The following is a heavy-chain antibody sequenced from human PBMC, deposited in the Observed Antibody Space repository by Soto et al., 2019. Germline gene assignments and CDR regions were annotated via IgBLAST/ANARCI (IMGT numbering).Heavy chain of an antibody. CDR2: IDNAGSSV. D-gene: IGHD1-26*01. Sequence: EVQLVESGGGLVQPGGSLRLSCAASGFTFSSYWMHWVRQAPRKGLVWVSRIDNAGSSVRYADSVKGRFTISRDNAKNTLYLQMNSLRAEDTAVYYCTRVGGSVSGMDVWGQGTTVTVSS. CDR1: GFTFSSYW. J-gene: IGHJ6*02. V-gene: IGHV3-74*01. CDR3: TRVGGSVSGMDV.